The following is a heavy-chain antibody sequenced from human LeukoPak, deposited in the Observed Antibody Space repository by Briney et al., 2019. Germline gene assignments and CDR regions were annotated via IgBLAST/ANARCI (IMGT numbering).Heavy chain of an antibody. CDR1: GGSISSYY. V-gene: IGHV4-59*06. CDR3: ASYAPHVLLWFGEGYFDY. D-gene: IGHD3-10*01. CDR2: IYYSGST. Sequence: SETLSLTCTVSGGSISSYYWSWIRQPPGKGLEWIGYIYYSGSTYYNPSLKSRVTISVDTSKNQFSLKLSSVTAADTAVYYCASYAPHVLLWFGEGYFDYWGQGTLVTVSS. J-gene: IGHJ4*02.